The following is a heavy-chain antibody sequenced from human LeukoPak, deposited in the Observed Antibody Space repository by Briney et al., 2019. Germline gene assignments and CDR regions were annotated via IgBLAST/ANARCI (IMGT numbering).Heavy chain of an antibody. CDR3: ARSLNYYDSSGYYFDY. D-gene: IGHD3-22*01. Sequence: SETLSLTCAVSGGSISSGGYSWSWIRQPPGKGLEWIGYIYHSGSTYYNPSLKSRVTISVDTSKNQFSLKLSSVTAADTAVYYCARSLNYYDSSGYYFDYWGQGTLVTVSS. V-gene: IGHV4-30-2*01. CDR1: GGSISSGGYS. J-gene: IGHJ4*02. CDR2: IYHSGST.